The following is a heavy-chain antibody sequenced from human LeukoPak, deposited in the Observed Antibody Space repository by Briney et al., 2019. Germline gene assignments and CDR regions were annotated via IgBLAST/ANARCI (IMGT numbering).Heavy chain of an antibody. CDR2: ISSGGGTM. V-gene: IGHV3-48*03. Sequence: PGGSLRLSCAASGFTFSRYELSWVRQAPGKGLEWVSYISSGGGTMYYADSVKGRLTISRDNAKNSLYLQMNSLRAEDTAVYYCARVGSLVHYFDYWGQGTLVTVSS. D-gene: IGHD2-8*02. CDR1: GFTFSRYE. J-gene: IGHJ4*02. CDR3: ARVGSLVHYFDY.